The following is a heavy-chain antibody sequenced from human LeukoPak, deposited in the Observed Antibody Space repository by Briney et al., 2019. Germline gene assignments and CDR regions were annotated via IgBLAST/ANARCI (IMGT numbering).Heavy chain of an antibody. Sequence: GGSLRLSCAASGFTFSSYSMNWVRQAPGKGLEWVSSISSSSSYIYYADSVKGRFTISRDNAKNSPYLQMNSLRAEDTAVYYCAVGAVADEGAFDIWGQGTMVTVSS. V-gene: IGHV3-21*01. D-gene: IGHD6-19*01. J-gene: IGHJ3*02. CDR2: ISSSSSYI. CDR1: GFTFSSYS. CDR3: AVGAVADEGAFDI.